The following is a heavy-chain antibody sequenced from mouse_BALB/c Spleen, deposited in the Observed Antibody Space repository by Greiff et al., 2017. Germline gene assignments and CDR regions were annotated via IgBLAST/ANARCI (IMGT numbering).Heavy chain of an antibody. Sequence: EVKLMESGGGLVKPGGSLKLSCAASGFTFSSYTMSWVRQTPEKRLEWVATISSGGSYTYYPDSVKGRFTISRDNAKNTLYLQMSSLKSEDTAMYYCTRDRDYGSSYDYFDYWGQGTTLTVSS. CDR1: GFTFSSYT. V-gene: IGHV5-6-4*01. D-gene: IGHD1-1*01. CDR3: TRDRDYGSSYDYFDY. CDR2: ISSGGSYT. J-gene: IGHJ2*01.